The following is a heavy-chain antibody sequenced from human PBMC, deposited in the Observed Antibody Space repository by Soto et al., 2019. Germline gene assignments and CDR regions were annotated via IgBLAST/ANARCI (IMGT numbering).Heavy chain of an antibody. V-gene: IGHV1-18*01. Sequence: ASVKVSCKTSGYTFTRNGINWVRQAPGQGLEWMGWISPNSGNIKYAQKLQGRVIMTTDTSTSTAYMELRSLRSDDTAVYYCVKDRDSNTWPSRDVWGPGTTVTVSS. CDR1: GYTFTRNG. CDR2: ISPNSGNI. J-gene: IGHJ6*02. CDR3: VKDRDSNTWPSRDV. D-gene: IGHD3-22*01.